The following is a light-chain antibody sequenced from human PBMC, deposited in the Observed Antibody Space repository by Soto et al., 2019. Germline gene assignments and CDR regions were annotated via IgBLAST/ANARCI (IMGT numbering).Light chain of an antibody. CDR1: QSVSNNY. CDR2: GAS. J-gene: IGKJ5*01. Sequence: EIVLTQSPATLSLSPGERATLSCRASQSVSNNYLAWYQQKPGQAPRLLIYGASSRATGIPARFSGSGSGIDFTLTISSLEPEDFAVYYCQHRMNWPPTFGQGTRLEIK. V-gene: IGKV3-11*01. CDR3: QHRMNWPPT.